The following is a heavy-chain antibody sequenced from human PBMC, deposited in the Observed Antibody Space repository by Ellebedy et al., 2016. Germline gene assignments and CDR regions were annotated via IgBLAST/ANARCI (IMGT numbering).Heavy chain of an antibody. V-gene: IGHV4-34*01. J-gene: IGHJ4*02. Sequence: GSLRLSCAVYGGSFSGYYWTWIRQSPGRGLEWIGEIHPSGSSHYNPSLTSRVTISGDTSKNQFSLKLTSVTAADTALYYCARGSDSRKVGYWGQGTLVTVSS. D-gene: IGHD3-22*01. CDR3: ARGSDSRKVGY. CDR2: IHPSGSS. CDR1: GGSFSGYY.